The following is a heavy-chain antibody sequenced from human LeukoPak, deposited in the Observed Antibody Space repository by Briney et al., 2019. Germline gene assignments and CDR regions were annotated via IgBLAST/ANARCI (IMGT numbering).Heavy chain of an antibody. J-gene: IGHJ3*02. D-gene: IGHD3-10*01. CDR1: GGSFSGYY. CDR2: INHSGST. CDR3: ARSGPSLWFGELFTPRAFDI. V-gene: IGHV4-34*01. Sequence: PSETLSLTCAVYGGSFSGYYWSWIRQPPGKGPEWIGKINHSGSTNYNPSLKSRVTISVDTSKNQFSLKLSSVTAADTAVYYCARSGPSLWFGELFTPRAFDIWGQGTMVTVSS.